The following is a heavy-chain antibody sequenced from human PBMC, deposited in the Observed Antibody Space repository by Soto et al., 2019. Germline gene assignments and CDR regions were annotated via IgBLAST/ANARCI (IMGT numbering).Heavy chain of an antibody. J-gene: IGHJ5*02. CDR3: ARYSEPYIAARGGVWFDP. V-gene: IGHV4-59*01. CDR2: IYYSGST. CDR1: GGYISSYY. D-gene: IGHD6-6*01. Sequence: PSETLSLTCTVSGGYISSYYWSWIRQPPGKGLEWIGYIYYSGSTNYNPYLKSRVTISVDTTKHQFSLKLRSVTAADTAVYYCARYSEPYIAARGGVWFDPWGQGTLVTVSS.